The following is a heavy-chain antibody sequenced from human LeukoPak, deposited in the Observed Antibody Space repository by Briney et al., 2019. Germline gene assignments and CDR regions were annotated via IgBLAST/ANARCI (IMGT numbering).Heavy chain of an antibody. CDR1: GFTFSSYA. V-gene: IGHV3-23*01. CDR2: ISGSGGST. Sequence: GGSLRLSCVASGFTFSSYAMSWVRQAPGKGLEWVSAISGSGGSTYYADSVKGRFTISRDNSKNTLYLQMNSLRAEDTAVYYCAKLGSSGYYIYWGQGTLVTVSS. CDR3: AKLGSSGYYIY. D-gene: IGHD3-22*01. J-gene: IGHJ4*02.